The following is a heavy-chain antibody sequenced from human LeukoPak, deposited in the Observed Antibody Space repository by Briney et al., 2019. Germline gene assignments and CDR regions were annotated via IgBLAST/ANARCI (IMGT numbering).Heavy chain of an antibody. D-gene: IGHD5-18*01. Sequence: SVKVSCKASGGTFSSYAISWVRQAPGQGLEWMGGIIPIFGTANYAQKFQGRVTITADESTSTAYMELSSLRSEDTAVYYRATCGYSYGTNFDYWGQGTLVTVSS. J-gene: IGHJ4*02. CDR3: ATCGYSYGTNFDY. CDR1: GGTFSSYA. V-gene: IGHV1-69*01. CDR2: IIPIFGTA.